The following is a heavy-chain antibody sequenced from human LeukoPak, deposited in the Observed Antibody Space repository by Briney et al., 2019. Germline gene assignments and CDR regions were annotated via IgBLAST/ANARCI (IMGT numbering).Heavy chain of an antibody. V-gene: IGHV3-30*18. D-gene: IGHD6-13*01. CDR2: ISYDGSNK. CDR1: GFTFSSYG. Sequence: GGSLRLSCAASGFTFSSYGMHWVRQAPGKGLEWVAVISYDGSNKYYADSVKGRFTISRDNSKNTLYLQMNSLRAEDTAVYCCAKDRGSSWFQIYYYYGMDVWGQGTTVTVSS. J-gene: IGHJ6*02. CDR3: AKDRGSSWFQIYYYYGMDV.